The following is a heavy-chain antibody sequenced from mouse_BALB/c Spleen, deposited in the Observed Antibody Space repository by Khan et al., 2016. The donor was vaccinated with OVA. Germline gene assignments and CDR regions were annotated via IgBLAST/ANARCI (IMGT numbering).Heavy chain of an antibody. V-gene: IGHV2-6-1*01. CDR1: GFSLTSYG. CDR3: ARQPYYHYYAMDY. Sequence: VQLQESGPGLVAPSQSLSITCTISGFSLTSYGVHWVRQPPGKGLEWLVVIWSDGSTTYNSTLKSRLSISKDNSKSQVFLKMNSLHTDDTAMYYYARQPYYHYYAMDYWGQGTSVTVSS. D-gene: IGHD2-10*01. CDR2: IWSDGST. J-gene: IGHJ4*01.